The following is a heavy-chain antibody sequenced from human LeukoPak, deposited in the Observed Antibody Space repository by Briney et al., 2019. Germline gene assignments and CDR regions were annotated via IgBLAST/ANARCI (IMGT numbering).Heavy chain of an antibody. V-gene: IGHV4-34*01. CDR2: INHSGST. J-gene: IGHJ4*02. D-gene: IGHD4-17*01. CDR1: GGSFSGYY. Sequence: SETLSLTCAVYGGSFSGYYWSWIRQPPGKGLEWIGEINHSGSTNYNPSLKSRVTISVATSKNQFSLKLTSVTAADTAVYYCASRIGTTVTTGGAFDYWGQGTMVTVSS. CDR3: ASRIGTTVTTGGAFDY.